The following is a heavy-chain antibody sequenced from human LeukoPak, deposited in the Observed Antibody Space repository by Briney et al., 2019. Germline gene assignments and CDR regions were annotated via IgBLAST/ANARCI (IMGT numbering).Heavy chain of an antibody. CDR1: GYTFTSYG. V-gene: IGHV1-18*01. J-gene: IGHJ4*02. CDR3: ARSGGYCSGGSCYSEYYFDY. CDR2: ISAYNGNT. Sequence: ASVKVSCKASGYTFTSYGISWVRQAPGQGLEWMGWISAYNGNTNCARKLQGRVTMTTDTSTSTAYMELRSLRSDDTAVYYCARSGGYCSGGSCYSEYYFDYWGQGTLVTVSS. D-gene: IGHD2-15*01.